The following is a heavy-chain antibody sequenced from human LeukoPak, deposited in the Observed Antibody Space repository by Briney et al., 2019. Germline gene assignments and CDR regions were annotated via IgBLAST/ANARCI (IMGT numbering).Heavy chain of an antibody. V-gene: IGHV1-8*01. CDR1: GYTFTSYD. J-gene: IGHJ4*02. D-gene: IGHD3-10*01. CDR2: MNPNSGNT. CDR3: ARDEYYGSGSYYNVDY. Sequence: GASVKVSCKASGYTFTSYDINWVRQATGQGLEWMGWMNPNSGNTGYAQKLQGRVTMTRNTSISTAYMELSSLRSEDTAVYYCARDEYYGSGSYYNVDYWGQGTLVTVSS.